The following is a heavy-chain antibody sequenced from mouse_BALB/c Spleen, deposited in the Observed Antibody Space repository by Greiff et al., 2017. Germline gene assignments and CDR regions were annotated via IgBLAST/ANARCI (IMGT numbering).Heavy chain of an antibody. D-gene: IGHD3-1*01. J-gene: IGHJ1*01. CDR3: ARRANWYFDV. Sequence: EVQLQQSGAELVKPGASVKLSCTASGFNIKDTYMHWVKQRPEQGLEWIGRIDPANGNTKYDPKFQGKATITADTSSNTAYLQLSSLTSEDNAVYYCARRANWYFDVWGAGTTVTVSS. CDR2: IDPANGNT. V-gene: IGHV14-3*02. CDR1: GFNIKDTY.